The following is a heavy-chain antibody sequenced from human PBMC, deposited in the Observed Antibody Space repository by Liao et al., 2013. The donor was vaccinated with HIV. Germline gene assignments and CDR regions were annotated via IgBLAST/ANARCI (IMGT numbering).Heavy chain of an antibody. CDR3: ARFPSRYNGTYS. V-gene: IGHV4-34*02. D-gene: IGHD1-26*01. CDR2: CNHIGTT. J-gene: IGHJ4*02. CDR1: DGSFSTYF. Sequence: QVRLQQRGTGLLKPSETLSLTCAVYDGSFSTYFWSWIRQPPGKGLEWIGECNHIGTTSYNPSLKSRVTISADTSKSHFSLKLTSVTAADTAVYYCARFPSRYNGTYSWGQGTPGHRLL.